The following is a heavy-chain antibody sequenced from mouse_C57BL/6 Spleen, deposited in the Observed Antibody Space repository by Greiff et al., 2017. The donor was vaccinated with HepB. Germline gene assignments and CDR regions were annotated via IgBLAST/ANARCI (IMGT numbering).Heavy chain of an antibody. V-gene: IGHV14-2*01. CDR1: GFNIKDYY. CDR3: ASGPPRLYYAMDY. J-gene: IGHJ4*01. Sequence: VQLQQSGAELVKPGASVKLSCTASGFNIKDYYMHWVKQRTEQGLEWIGRIDPEDGETKYAPKFQGKSTITADKSSNTSYLQLSSLTSEDTAVYYCASGPPRLYYAMDYWGQGTSVTVSS. CDR2: IDPEDGET.